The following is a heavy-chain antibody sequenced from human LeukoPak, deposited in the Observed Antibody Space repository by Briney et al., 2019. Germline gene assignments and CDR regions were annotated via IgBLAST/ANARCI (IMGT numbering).Heavy chain of an antibody. D-gene: IGHD6-13*01. V-gene: IGHV3-30*02. CDR1: GFTFNSYA. J-gene: IGHJ4*02. CDR3: AKADSSSWFSPFDY. CDR2: IRYDGSNK. Sequence: QPGRSLRLSCAASGFTFNSYAMHWVRQAPGKGLEWVAFIRYDGSNKYYADSVKGRFTISRDNSKNTLYLQMNSLRAEDTAVYYCAKADSSSWFSPFDYWGQGTLVTVSS.